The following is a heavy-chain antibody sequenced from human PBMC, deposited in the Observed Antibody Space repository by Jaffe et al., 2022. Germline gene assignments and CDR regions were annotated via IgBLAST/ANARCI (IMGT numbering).Heavy chain of an antibody. CDR3: AREGLAVAVDWYFDL. CDR2: ISSSSSYI. V-gene: IGHV3-21*01. D-gene: IGHD6-19*01. J-gene: IGHJ2*01. CDR1: GFTFSSYS. Sequence: EVQLVESGGGLVKPGGSLRLSCAASGFTFSSYSMNWVRQAPGKGLEWVSSISSSSSYIYYADSVKGRFTISRDNAKNSLYLQMNSLRAEDTAVYYCAREGLAVAVDWYFDLWGRGTLVTVSS.